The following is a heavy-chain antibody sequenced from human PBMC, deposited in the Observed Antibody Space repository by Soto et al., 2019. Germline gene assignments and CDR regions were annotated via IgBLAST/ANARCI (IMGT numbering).Heavy chain of an antibody. CDR3: ARGGLVLHHYYYYGMDV. D-gene: IGHD6-19*01. Sequence: GGSLRLSCAASGFTFSSYAMHWVRQAPGKGLEWVAVISYDGSNKYYADSVKGRFTISRDNSKNTLYLQMNSLRAEDTAVYYCARGGLVLHHYYYYGMDVWGQGTTVTVSS. V-gene: IGHV3-30-3*01. CDR1: GFTFSSYA. J-gene: IGHJ6*02. CDR2: ISYDGSNK.